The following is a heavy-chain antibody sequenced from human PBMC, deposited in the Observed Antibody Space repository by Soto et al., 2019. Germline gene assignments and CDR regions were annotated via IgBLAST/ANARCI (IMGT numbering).Heavy chain of an antibody. J-gene: IGHJ4*02. CDR1: GFTFSSYA. CDR3: GKDCYYGSGSYFDY. Sequence: GGSLRLSCAASGFTFSSYAMSWVRQAPGKGLEWVSAISGSGGSTYYADSVKGRFTISRNNSKKTLHLQMNSLRAEDAAVYYCGKDCYYGSGSYFDYWGQGTLVTVSS. CDR2: ISGSGGST. D-gene: IGHD3-10*01. V-gene: IGHV3-23*01.